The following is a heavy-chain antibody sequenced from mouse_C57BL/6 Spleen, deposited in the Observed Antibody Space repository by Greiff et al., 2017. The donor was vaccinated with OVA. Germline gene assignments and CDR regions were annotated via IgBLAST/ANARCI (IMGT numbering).Heavy chain of an antibody. J-gene: IGHJ3*01. CDR1: GFTFSSYA. CDR2: ISDGGSYT. D-gene: IGHD1-1*01. Sequence: EVQRVESGGGLVKPGGSLKLSCAASGFTFSSYAMSWVRQTPEKRLEWVATISDGGSYTYYPDNVKGRFTISRDNAKNNLYLQMSHLKSEDTAMYYCARGAGSSPWFAYWGQGTLVTVSA. V-gene: IGHV5-4*01. CDR3: ARGAGSSPWFAY.